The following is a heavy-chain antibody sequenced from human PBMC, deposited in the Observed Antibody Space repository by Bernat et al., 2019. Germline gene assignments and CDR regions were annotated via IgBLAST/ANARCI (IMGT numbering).Heavy chain of an antibody. CDR1: GYTFTNYA. Sequence: QVQLVQSGAEVKKPGASVKVSCKASGYTFTNYAIHWVRQAPGQRLEWMGWINAGDGNMKYSQKFQGRVTITWDRSAGTAYMELSSLTSEDTAIYFCARGWAVVVSATYFDYWGQGNVVIVSS. J-gene: IGHJ4*02. V-gene: IGHV1-3*01. CDR2: INAGDGNM. CDR3: ARGWAVVVSATYFDY. D-gene: IGHD2-15*01.